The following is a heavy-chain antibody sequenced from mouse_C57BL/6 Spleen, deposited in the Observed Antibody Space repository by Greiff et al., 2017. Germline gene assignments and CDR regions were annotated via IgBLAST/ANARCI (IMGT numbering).Heavy chain of an antibody. Sequence: EVKLQESGPGLVKPSQSLSLTCSVTGYSITSGYYWNWIRQFPGNKLEWMGYISYDGSNNYNPSLKNRISITRDTSKNQFFLKLNSVTTEDTATYYCASNDGYYLYYFDYWGQGTTLTVSS. D-gene: IGHD2-3*01. CDR2: ISYDGSN. CDR1: GYSITSGYY. V-gene: IGHV3-6*01. J-gene: IGHJ2*01. CDR3: ASNDGYYLYYFDY.